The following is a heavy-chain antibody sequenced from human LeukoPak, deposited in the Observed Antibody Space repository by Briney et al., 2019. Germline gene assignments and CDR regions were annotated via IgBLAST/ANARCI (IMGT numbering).Heavy chain of an antibody. CDR1: GGSFSGYY. CDR2: IKHSGST. D-gene: IGHD2-2*01. J-gene: IGHJ4*02. CDR3: ARGLQDCSSTSCYELRVYDY. V-gene: IGHV4-34*01. Sequence: PSGTLSLTCAVYGGSFSGYYLSWIRQPPGKGLEWIGEIKHSGSTNYNPSLKSRVTISVGTSKNQFSLKLSSVTAADTAVYYCARGLQDCSSTSCYELRVYDYWGQGTLVTVSS.